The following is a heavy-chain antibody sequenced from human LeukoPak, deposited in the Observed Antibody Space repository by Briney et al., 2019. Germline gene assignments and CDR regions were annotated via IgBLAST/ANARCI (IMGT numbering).Heavy chain of an antibody. D-gene: IGHD6-13*01. Sequence: SGPALVKPTQTLTLTCTFSGFSLSTSGMCVSWIRQPPGKALEWLARIDWDDDKYYSTSLKTRLTISMDTSKNQVVLTMTNMDPVDTATYYCARTPSVAAAGSFDYWGQGTLVTVSS. V-gene: IGHV2-70*11. J-gene: IGHJ4*02. CDR3: ARTPSVAAAGSFDY. CDR2: IDWDDDK. CDR1: GFSLSTSGMC.